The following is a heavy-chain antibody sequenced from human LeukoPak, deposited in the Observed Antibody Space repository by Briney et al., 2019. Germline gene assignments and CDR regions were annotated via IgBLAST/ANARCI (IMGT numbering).Heavy chain of an antibody. D-gene: IGHD6-13*01. Sequence: ASVKVSCKASGYTLTGYFMHWVRQAPGQGLEWMGWINPNSGGTNYAQKFQGRVTMTRDTSISTAYMELRRLRYDDTAVYYCATAVIVAVFGDAFDIWGQGTLVTVSS. CDR3: ATAVIVAVFGDAFDI. V-gene: IGHV1-2*02. CDR2: INPNSGGT. CDR1: GYTLTGYF. J-gene: IGHJ3*02.